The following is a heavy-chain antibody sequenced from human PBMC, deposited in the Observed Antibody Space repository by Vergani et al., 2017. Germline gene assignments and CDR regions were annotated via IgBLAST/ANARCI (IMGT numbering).Heavy chain of an antibody. CDR2: ISGSGGST. CDR3: AKAHYDSSGYSSCFDY. Sequence: EVQLLESGGGLVQPGGSLRLSCAASGFTFSSYAMSWVRQAPGKGLEWVSAISGSGGSTYYADSVKGRFTISRDNSKNTLYLQMNSLRAGDTAVYYCAKAHYDSSGYSSCFDYWGQGTLVTVSS. J-gene: IGHJ4*02. CDR1: GFTFSSYA. D-gene: IGHD3-22*01. V-gene: IGHV3-23*01.